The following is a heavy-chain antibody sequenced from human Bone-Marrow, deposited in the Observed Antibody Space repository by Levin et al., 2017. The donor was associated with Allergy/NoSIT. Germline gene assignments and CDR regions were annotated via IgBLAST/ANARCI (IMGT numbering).Heavy chain of an antibody. J-gene: IGHJ6*02. Sequence: ASVKVSCKASGYTFTSYDINWVRQATGQGLEWMGWMNPNSGNTGYAQKFQGRVTMTRNTSISTAYMELSSLRSEDTAVYYCARGEWYYDFWSGYYYYYGMDVWGQGTTVTVSS. CDR2: MNPNSGNT. V-gene: IGHV1-8*01. CDR1: GYTFTSYD. CDR3: ARGEWYYDFWSGYYYYYGMDV. D-gene: IGHD3-3*01.